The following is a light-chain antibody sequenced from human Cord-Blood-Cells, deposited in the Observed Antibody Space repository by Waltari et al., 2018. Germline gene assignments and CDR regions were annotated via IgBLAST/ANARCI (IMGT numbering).Light chain of an antibody. CDR2: EVS. V-gene: IGLV2-8*01. CDR3: SSYAGSHNFVV. CDR1: SSDVGGYNY. Sequence: QSALTQPPSASGSPGQSVTISCTGTSSDVGGYNYVSWYQQHPGKAPKLMIYEVSKRPSGVPCRLSGSKSCNTGSLTVSGLQAGDGAYYYCSSYAGSHNFVVFGGGTKLTVL. J-gene: IGLJ2*01.